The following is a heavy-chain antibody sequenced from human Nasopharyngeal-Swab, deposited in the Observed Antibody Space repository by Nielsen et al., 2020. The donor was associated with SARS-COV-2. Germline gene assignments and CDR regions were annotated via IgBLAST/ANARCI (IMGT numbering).Heavy chain of an antibody. V-gene: IGHV1-69*06. Sequence: SVKVSCKVSGGTFSGYAISWVRQAPGQGLEWMGGIIPIFGTANYAQKFQGRVTITADKSTSTAYMELSSLRSEDTAVYYCARCMGSGGYYYYHYYMDVRGKGTTVTVSS. CDR3: ARCMGSGGYYYYHYYMDV. D-gene: IGHD3-16*01. CDR1: GGTFSGYA. J-gene: IGHJ6*03. CDR2: IIPIFGTA.